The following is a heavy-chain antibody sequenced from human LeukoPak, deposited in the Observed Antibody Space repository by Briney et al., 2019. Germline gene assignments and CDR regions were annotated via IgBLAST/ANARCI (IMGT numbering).Heavy chain of an antibody. CDR3: AKIRGNVRANYLDY. CDR2: ISYDGSNK. CDR1: GFTFSTYG. D-gene: IGHD1-1*01. V-gene: IGHV3-30*18. J-gene: IGHJ4*02. Sequence: QPGGSLRLSCAASGFTFSTYGMHWVRQAPGQGLEWVAVISYDGSNKYYADSVKGRFTISRDNSKNTLYLQMISLRAEDTAVYYCAKIRGNVRANYLDYWGQGTLVTVSS.